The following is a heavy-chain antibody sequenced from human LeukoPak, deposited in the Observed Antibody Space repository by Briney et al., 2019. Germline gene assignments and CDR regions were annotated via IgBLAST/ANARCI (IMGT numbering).Heavy chain of an antibody. D-gene: IGHD3-3*01. Sequence: GGSLRLSCAASGFTFSSYSMNWDRQAPGKGLEWVSSISTSSSYIYYADSMKGRFTISRDDAKNSLYLQMNNLRAEDTAVYYCARTYYDFWSGYYYFDYWGQGTLVTVSS. CDR1: GFTFSSYS. CDR3: ARTYYDFWSGYYYFDY. CDR2: ISTSSSYI. V-gene: IGHV3-21*01. J-gene: IGHJ4*02.